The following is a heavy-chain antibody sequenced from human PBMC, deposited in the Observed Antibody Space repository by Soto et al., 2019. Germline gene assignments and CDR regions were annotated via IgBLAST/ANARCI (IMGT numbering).Heavy chain of an antibody. D-gene: IGHD3-9*01. CDR3: AREKGKKDFDDMGGSYWYFDL. CDR1: GYIITRYY. Sequence: ASVKVSCKASGYIITRYYIHWVRQAPGQRLEWMGWINPNSGGTNYAQKFQGRVSMSRDTSVTKVYMDLSRLRSDDTAVYYCAREKGKKDFDDMGGSYWYFDLWGRGTLVTVSS. CDR2: INPNSGGT. V-gene: IGHV1-2*02. J-gene: IGHJ2*01.